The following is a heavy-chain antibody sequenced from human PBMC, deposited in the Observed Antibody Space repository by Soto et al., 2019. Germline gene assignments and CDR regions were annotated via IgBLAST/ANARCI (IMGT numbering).Heavy chain of an antibody. CDR1: GYTFTSYD. D-gene: IGHD6-19*01. V-gene: IGHV1-8*01. Sequence: ASVKVSCKASGYTFTSYDINWVRQATGQGFEWMGWMNPNSGNTSYAQKFQGRVTMTRNTSISTAYMELSSLRSEDTAVYYCARGVVGSGWYRVRAFDIWGQWTMVTVSS. J-gene: IGHJ3*02. CDR3: ARGVVGSGWYRVRAFDI. CDR2: MNPNSGNT.